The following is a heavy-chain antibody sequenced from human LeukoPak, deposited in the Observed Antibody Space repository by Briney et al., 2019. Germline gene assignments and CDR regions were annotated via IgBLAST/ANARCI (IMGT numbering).Heavy chain of an antibody. J-gene: IGHJ6*03. CDR3: ARVPPNYYYYYMDV. CDR2: ISSNGGST. CDR1: GFTFSSYA. V-gene: IGHV3-64*01. Sequence: GSLRLSCAASGFTFSSYAMHWVRQAPGKGLEYVSAISSNGGSTYYANSVKGRFTISRDNSKNTLYLQMGSLRAEDVAVYYCARVPPNYYYYYMDVWGKGTTVTVSS.